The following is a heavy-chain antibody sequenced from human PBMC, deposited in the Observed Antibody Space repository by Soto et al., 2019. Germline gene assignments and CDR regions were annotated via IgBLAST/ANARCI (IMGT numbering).Heavy chain of an antibody. CDR3: ARSRVTMVRGVTEVYYYGMDV. D-gene: IGHD3-10*01. J-gene: IGHJ6*02. CDR2: IIPIFGTA. Sequence: QVQLVQSGAEVKKPGSSVKVSCKASGGTFSSYAISWVRQAPGQGLEWMGGIIPIFGTANYAQKFQGRVTITADESTSTAYMELSSLRSDDTAVYYCARSRVTMVRGVTEVYYYGMDVWGQGTTVTVSS. V-gene: IGHV1-69*01. CDR1: GGTFSSYA.